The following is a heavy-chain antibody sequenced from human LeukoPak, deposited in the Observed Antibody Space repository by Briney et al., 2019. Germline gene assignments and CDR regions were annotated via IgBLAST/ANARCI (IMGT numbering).Heavy chain of an antibody. V-gene: IGHV1-2*02. CDR3: ARDQTVPATAIPAVVPDY. J-gene: IGHJ4*02. D-gene: IGHD2-2*02. CDR1: GYTFTGYY. Sequence: ASVKVSCKASGYTFTGYYMHWVRQAPGQGLEWMGWINPNSGGTNYAQKLQGRVTMTTDTSTSTAYMELKSLRSDDTAVYYCARDQTVPATAIPAVVPDYWGQGTLVTVSS. CDR2: INPNSGGT.